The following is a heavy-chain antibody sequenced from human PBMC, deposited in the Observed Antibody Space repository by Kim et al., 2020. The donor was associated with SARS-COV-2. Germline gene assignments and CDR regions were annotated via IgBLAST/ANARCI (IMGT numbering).Heavy chain of an antibody. D-gene: IGHD3-10*01. J-gene: IGHJ6*02. V-gene: IGHV3-11*06. CDR3: ARERWGGITMVRGVIFGMDV. Sequence: RCTISRDNAKNSLYLQMNSLRAEDTAVYYCARERWGGITMVRGVIFGMDVWGQGTTVTVSS.